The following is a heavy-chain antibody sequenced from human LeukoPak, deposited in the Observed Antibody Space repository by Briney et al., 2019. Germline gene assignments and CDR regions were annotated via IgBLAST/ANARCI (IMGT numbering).Heavy chain of an antibody. CDR3: AHIEARGNNWFDP. CDR2: IDWNDDK. CDR1: GFSLSSSGTC. J-gene: IGHJ5*02. D-gene: IGHD3-10*01. Sequence: SGPALVKPTQTFTLTCTFSGFSLSSSGTCVSWIRQPPGKALEWLALIDWNDDKYYSTSLKTRLTISKDTSKNQVVLTLTNMDPVDTATYYCAHIEARGNNWFDPWGQGTLVTVSS. V-gene: IGHV2-70*01.